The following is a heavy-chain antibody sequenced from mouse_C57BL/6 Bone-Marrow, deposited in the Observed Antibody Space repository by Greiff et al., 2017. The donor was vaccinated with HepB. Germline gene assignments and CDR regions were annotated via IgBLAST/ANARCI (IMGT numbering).Heavy chain of an antibody. V-gene: IGHV5-15*01. CDR3: ARPFYYGYDGWFAY. D-gene: IGHD2-2*01. Sequence: EVMLVESGGGLVQPGGSLKLSCAASGFTFSDYGMAWVRQAPRKGPEWVAFISNLAYSIYYADTVTGRFTISRENAKNTLYLEMSSLRSEDTAMYYCARPFYYGYDGWFAYWGQGTLVTVSA. J-gene: IGHJ3*01. CDR2: ISNLAYSI. CDR1: GFTFSDYG.